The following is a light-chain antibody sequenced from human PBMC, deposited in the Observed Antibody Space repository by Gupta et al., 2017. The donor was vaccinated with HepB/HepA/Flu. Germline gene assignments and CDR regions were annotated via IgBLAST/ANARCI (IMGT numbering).Light chain of an antibody. V-gene: IGLV2-14*01. J-gene: IGLJ2*01. CDR3: SSYTSGNTVF. Sequence: SALTPPASFSASPGQSITISCTGTSSDVGGYNYVSWYQQHPGNAPKLMIHEVSNRPSGVSKRFSGSKSGNTASLTFSGLQSEDEADYYCSSYTSGNTVFFGGGTKVTVL. CDR2: EVS. CDR1: SSDVGGYNY.